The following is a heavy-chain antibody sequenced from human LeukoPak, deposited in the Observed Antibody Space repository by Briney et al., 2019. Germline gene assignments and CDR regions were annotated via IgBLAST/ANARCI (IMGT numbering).Heavy chain of an antibody. CDR1: GFTFSSYS. CDR2: ISSSSSTI. CDR3: AREVYSSSWYDPNPIFQH. V-gene: IGHV3-48*04. D-gene: IGHD6-13*01. Sequence: PGGSLRLSCAASGFTFSSYSMNWVRQAPGKGLEWVSYISSSSSTIYYADSVKGRFTISRDNAKNSLYLQMNSLRAEDTAVYYCAREVYSSSWYDPNPIFQHWGQGTLVTVSS. J-gene: IGHJ1*01.